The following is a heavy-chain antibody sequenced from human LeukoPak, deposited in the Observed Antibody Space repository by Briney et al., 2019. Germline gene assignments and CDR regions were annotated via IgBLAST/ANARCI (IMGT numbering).Heavy chain of an antibody. D-gene: IGHD6-19*01. CDR1: GGSFSGYY. V-gene: IGHV4-34*01. CDR3: ATARAGAAFRWFDP. Sequence: SETLSLTCAVYGGSFSGYYWSWIRQPPGKGVEWIGEINHSGSTNYNPSLKSRVTISVDTSKNQFSLKLSSVTAADTAVYYCATARAGAAFRWFDPWGQGTLVTVSS. CDR2: INHSGST. J-gene: IGHJ5*02.